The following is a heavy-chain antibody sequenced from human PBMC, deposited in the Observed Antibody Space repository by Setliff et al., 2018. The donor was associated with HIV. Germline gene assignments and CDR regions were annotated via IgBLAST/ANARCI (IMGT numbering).Heavy chain of an antibody. V-gene: IGHV4-34*01. CDR2: INHSRTT. J-gene: IGHJ3*02. Sequence: SETLSLTCAVYGGSLSGYYWSWLRQPPGKGLEWLGEINHSRTTNYNASLNRRVTISVDTSKNQFSLKLGSVTAADTAVYYCAREDYYDSSGDAFDIWGQGTKVTVSS. CDR3: AREDYYDSSGDAFDI. CDR1: GGSLSGYY. D-gene: IGHD3-22*01.